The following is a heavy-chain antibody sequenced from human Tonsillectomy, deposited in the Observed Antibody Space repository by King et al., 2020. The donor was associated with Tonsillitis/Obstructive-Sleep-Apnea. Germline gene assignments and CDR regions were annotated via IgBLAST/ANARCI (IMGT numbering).Heavy chain of an antibody. CDR1: GYTFTSYD. J-gene: IGHJ1*01. V-gene: IGHV1-18*01. D-gene: IGHD3-22*01. CDR3: ARDYYDSSGYYHGYFQH. Sequence: VQLVQSGAEVKKPGASVKVSCKASGYTFTSYDITWVRQAPGQGLEWMGWSRPNNGDTNYAQKLQGRVTMTSDTSTSTAYMELRSLRSDDTAVYYCARDYYDSSGYYHGYFQHWGQGTLGTVSS. CDR2: SRPNNGDT.